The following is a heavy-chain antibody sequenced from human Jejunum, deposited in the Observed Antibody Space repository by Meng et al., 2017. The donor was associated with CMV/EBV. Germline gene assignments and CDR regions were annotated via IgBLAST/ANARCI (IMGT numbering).Heavy chain of an antibody. V-gene: IGHV3-30*02. D-gene: IGHD6-13*01. CDR3: AKRVFSSSWYFAFDM. CDR2: IGFEGSDK. J-gene: IGHJ3*02. Sequence: GLTCTNDKMHRGREAPGKGRECVGFIGFEGSDKKDADSGKGGVTISRDNYDNMQYLQRKSLRGDDTARYYCAKRVFSSSWYFAFDMWGQGTMVTVSS. CDR1: GLTCTNDK.